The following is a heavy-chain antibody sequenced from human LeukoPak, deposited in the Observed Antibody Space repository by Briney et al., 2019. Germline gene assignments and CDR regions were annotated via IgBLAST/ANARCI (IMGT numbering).Heavy chain of an antibody. D-gene: IGHD2/OR15-2a*01. Sequence: SQTLSLTRTVSGGSISSGSYYWSWIRQPAGKGLEWIGRIYSSGSTNYNPSFESRVTMSVDTSKNQFSLRLSSVTAADTAVYYCARSPVVIYNYFDYWGQGTLVTVSS. CDR1: GGSISSGSYY. J-gene: IGHJ4*02. V-gene: IGHV4-61*02. CDR3: ARSPVVIYNYFDY. CDR2: IYSSGST.